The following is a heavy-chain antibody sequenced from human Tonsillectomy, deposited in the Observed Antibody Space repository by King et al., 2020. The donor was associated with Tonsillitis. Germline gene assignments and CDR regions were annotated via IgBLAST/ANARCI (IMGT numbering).Heavy chain of an antibody. CDR3: ARGQDSSGWPSTKKPLGDFDY. CDR2: IYSGGST. D-gene: IGHD6-19*01. V-gene: IGHV3-66*01. Sequence: VQLVESGGGLVQPGGSLRLSCAASGFTVSSNYMSWVRQAPGKGLEWVSVIYSGGSTYYADSVKGRFTISRDNSKNTLYLQMNSLRAEDTAVYYCARGQDSSGWPSTKKPLGDFDYWGQGTLVTVSS. CDR1: GFTVSSNY. J-gene: IGHJ4*02.